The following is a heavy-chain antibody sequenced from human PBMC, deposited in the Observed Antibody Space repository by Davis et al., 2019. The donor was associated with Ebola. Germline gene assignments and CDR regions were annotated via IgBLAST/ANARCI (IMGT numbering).Heavy chain of an antibody. V-gene: IGHV3-7*01. J-gene: IGHJ6*03. CDR3: ASSYYIDV. CDR2: IKEDGNEK. CDR1: GFTFVSYW. Sequence: GGSLRLSCAASGFTFVSYWMSWVRQAPGKGLEWVANIKEDGNEKHYVDSVKGRFTISRDNAKNSLYVQMNSLRVEDTAVYYCASSYYIDVWGKGTTVTVSS.